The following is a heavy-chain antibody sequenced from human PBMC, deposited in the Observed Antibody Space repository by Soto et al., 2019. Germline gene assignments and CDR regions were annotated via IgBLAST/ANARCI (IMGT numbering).Heavy chain of an antibody. CDR1: GGSISSYY. Sequence: SETLSHTCTVSGGSISSYYWSWIRQPPGKGLEWIGYIYYSGSTNYNPSLKSRVTISVDTSKNQFSLKLSSVTAADTAVYYCARHDGSSGYSMDVWGQGTTVTVSS. D-gene: IGHD6-13*01. V-gene: IGHV4-59*08. CDR3: ARHDGSSGYSMDV. CDR2: IYYSGST. J-gene: IGHJ6*02.